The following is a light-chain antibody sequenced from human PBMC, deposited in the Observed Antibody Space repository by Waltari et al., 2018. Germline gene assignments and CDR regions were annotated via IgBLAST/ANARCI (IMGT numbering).Light chain of an antibody. CDR1: SNDVGAYDF. CDR2: DVL. CDR3: FACRGGNTLV. J-gene: IGLJ2*01. V-gene: IGLV2-14*03. Sequence: QSALTQPASVSGSPGQSITISCTGTSNDVGAYDFVSWYRQYPGDAPKLMLYDVLNRPSGVSDRFSGSKSANTASLTISGLQADDEGDYYCFACRGGNTLVFGGGTKVTVL.